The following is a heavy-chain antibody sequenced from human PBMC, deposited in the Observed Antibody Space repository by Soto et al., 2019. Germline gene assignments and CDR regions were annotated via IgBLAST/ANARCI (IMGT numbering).Heavy chain of an antibody. V-gene: IGHV1-8*01. CDR2: MNPNSGNT. CDR3: ARDYCSGGSCYSGGNYYYGMDV. D-gene: IGHD2-15*01. CDR1: GYTFTSYD. J-gene: IGHJ6*02. Sequence: ASVKVSCKASGYTFTSYDINWLRQATGQGFEYLGWMNPNSGNTGYVKKFQGRVTMTRDTSSSTAYMELSRLRSDDTAVYYCARDYCSGGSCYSGGNYYYGMDVWGQGTTVTVSS.